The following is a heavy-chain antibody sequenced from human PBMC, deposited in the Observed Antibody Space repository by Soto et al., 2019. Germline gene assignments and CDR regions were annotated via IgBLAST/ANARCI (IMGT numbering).Heavy chain of an antibody. Sequence: EVQLLESGGDLVQPGGSLRLSCAASGFTFSRCAMSWVRQAPGKGLEWVPAISGSGSNTYYTDSVKGRSTISRDNSKNTLYLQMNSMGVEDTAAYYCAREDPFAAETKEPHFDYWGQGILVTVSS. J-gene: IGHJ4*02. CDR3: AREDPFAAETKEPHFDY. CDR2: ISGSGSNT. CDR1: GFTFSRCA. D-gene: IGHD1-1*01. V-gene: IGHV3-23*01.